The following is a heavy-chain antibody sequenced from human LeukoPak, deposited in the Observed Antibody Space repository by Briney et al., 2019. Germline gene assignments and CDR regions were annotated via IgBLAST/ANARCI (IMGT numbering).Heavy chain of an antibody. V-gene: IGHV4-38-2*01. Sequence: SETLSLTCAVSGYSISSGYYWGWIRQPPGKGLEWIGSIYHSGSTYYNTSLKSRVTISVDTSKNQFSLKLSSVTAADTAVYYCARRPVSGDYYFDYWGQGTLVTVSS. J-gene: IGHJ4*02. CDR2: IYHSGST. CDR3: ARRPVSGDYYFDY. CDR1: GYSISSGYY. D-gene: IGHD3-10*01.